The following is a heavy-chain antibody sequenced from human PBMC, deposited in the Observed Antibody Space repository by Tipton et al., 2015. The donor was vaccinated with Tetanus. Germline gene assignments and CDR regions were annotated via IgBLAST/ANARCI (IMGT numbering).Heavy chain of an antibody. CDR3: VRWRDGFNRALDS. V-gene: IGHV4-34*01. CDR2: ISHSENT. CDR1: YDSFYGYY. D-gene: IGHD5-24*01. J-gene: IGHJ4*02. Sequence: TLSLTCAVYYDSFYGYYWSWIRQPPGKGLEWIGEISHSENTNYNPSLQSRVTISMNTANNRIYLNLTSVTAADTAVYYCVRWRDGFNRALDSWGQGIMVTGSS.